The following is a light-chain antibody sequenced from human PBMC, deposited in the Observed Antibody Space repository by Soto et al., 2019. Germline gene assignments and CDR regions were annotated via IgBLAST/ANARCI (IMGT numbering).Light chain of an antibody. CDR2: KAS. Sequence: DIQMTQSPSSVSASVGDRVTISCQASQGISRSLAWYQQKPGKAPKLLIYKASTLKSGVPSRFSGSGSGTEFTLTISSLQPEDFATYYCLQHNSYPITFGQGKRLEIK. J-gene: IGKJ5*01. V-gene: IGKV1-17*03. CDR3: LQHNSYPIT. CDR1: QGISRS.